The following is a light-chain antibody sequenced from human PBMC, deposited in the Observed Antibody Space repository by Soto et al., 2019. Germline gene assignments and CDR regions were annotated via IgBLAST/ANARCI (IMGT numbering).Light chain of an antibody. CDR1: QSISTI. CDR3: QQYSKWPRT. V-gene: IGKV3-15*01. J-gene: IGKJ2*01. Sequence: EIVMTQSPATLSVSPGERATLSCRASQSISTILAWYQQRPGQAPRLLMYSASTRAAGIPARFSGSGSGTEFTLTISSLQSEDFAVYYCQQYSKWPRTFGQGTKLEIK. CDR2: SAS.